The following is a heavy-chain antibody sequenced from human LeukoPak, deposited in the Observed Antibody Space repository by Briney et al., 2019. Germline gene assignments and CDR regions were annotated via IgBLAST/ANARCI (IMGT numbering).Heavy chain of an antibody. CDR3: ATGDNSFDN. CDR1: GGPTSTYY. D-gene: IGHD1-1*01. CDR2: FYASGST. Sequence: SEPLSLSCTVSGGPTSTYYSSWFRQPAPKGLEWIGRFYASGSTNYNPSLKSRVTVSVDTSKNQFSLKLTSVTAADTAVYYCATGDNSFDNWGQGTLVTVSS. J-gene: IGHJ4*02. V-gene: IGHV4-4*07.